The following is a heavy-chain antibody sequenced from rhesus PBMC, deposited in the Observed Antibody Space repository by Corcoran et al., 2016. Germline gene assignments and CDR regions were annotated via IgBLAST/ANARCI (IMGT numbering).Heavy chain of an antibody. CDR1: GGSISSNY. Sequence: QLQLQESGPGLVKPSETLSLTCAVSGGSISSNYWSWIRQPPGKGLQWIGRISGSGGSTHYNPSLKGRVTSSTDTSKNQFSLKLSSMTAADTAVYYCARGRRIAAAGTGFDYWGQGVLVTVSS. D-gene: IGHD6-31*01. J-gene: IGHJ4*01. CDR3: ARGRRIAAAGTGFDY. CDR2: ISGSGGST. V-gene: IGHV4-173*01.